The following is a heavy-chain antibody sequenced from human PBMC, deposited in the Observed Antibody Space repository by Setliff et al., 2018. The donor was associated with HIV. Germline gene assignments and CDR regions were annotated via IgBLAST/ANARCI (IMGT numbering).Heavy chain of an antibody. Sequence: SETLSLTCDVSGFSISSRYYWGWIRQSPGKGLEWIGNIYHTGSSYYNPSLNDRATISLNTSKNQFSLKLNSVTAADTAVYYCAGDVLDLVISVYGFWGQGIPVTVSS. CDR2: IYHTGSS. CDR3: AGDVLDLVISVYGF. V-gene: IGHV4-38-2*02. J-gene: IGHJ4*02. CDR1: GFSISSRYY. D-gene: IGHD3-22*01.